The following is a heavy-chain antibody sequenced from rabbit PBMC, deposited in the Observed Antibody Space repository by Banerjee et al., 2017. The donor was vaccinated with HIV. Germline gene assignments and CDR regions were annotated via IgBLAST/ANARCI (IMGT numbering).Heavy chain of an antibody. CDR3: ARRGSDWADDL. CDR2: INSSSGNT. V-gene: IGHV1S45*01. D-gene: IGHD4-1*01. Sequence: QEQLEESGGDLVKPEGSLTLTCTASGFTISTTYWICWVRQAPGKGLEWIACINSSSGNTVYATWAKGRFTISKTSSTTMTLQMTSLTAADTATYFCARRGSDWADDLWGQGTLVTVS. J-gene: IGHJ4*01. CDR1: GFTISTTYW.